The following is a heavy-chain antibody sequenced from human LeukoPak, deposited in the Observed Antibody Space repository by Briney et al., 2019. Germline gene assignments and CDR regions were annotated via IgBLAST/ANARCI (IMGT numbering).Heavy chain of an antibody. CDR2: ISYTGST. CDR1: GGAISSSPYF. D-gene: IGHD5-12*01. J-gene: IGHJ6*02. CDR3: ARRGAGSHYYGMDV. V-gene: IGHV4-39*01. Sequence: SETLSPTCSVSGGAISSSPYFWVWIRQPPGKGLEWIGSISYTGSTYYKPSLNSRVTISEDTSKKQSSLKLSSVTAADTAVYYCARRGAGSHYYGMDVWGQGTTVTVSS.